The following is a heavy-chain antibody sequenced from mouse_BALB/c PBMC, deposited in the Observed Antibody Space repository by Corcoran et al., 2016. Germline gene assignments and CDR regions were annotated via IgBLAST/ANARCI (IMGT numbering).Heavy chain of an antibody. J-gene: IGHJ3*01. CDR3: ASMVAY. CDR2: IDPANGNT. Sequence: EVQLQQSGAELVKPGASVKLSCTASGFNIKDTYMHWVKQRPEQGLEWIGRIDPANGNTKYDPKFQGKASITADTSSNTAYLQLSSLTSEDTAVYYCASMVAYWGQGTLVTVSA. CDR1: GFNIKDTY. D-gene: IGHD1-1*02. V-gene: IGHV14-3*02.